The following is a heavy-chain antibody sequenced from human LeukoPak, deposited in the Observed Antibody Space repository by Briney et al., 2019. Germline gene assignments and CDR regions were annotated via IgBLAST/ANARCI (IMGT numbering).Heavy chain of an antibody. CDR3: ARYPYSTSSWSDP. V-gene: IGHV3-66*01. Sequence: GGSLRLSCAASGLTVSSDYMSWVRQAPGKGLEWVSVIYSGGGTYYADSVRGRFTISRDNPKNTLYPQLNSLRAEDTAVYYCARYPYSTSSWSDPWGQGTLVTVSS. J-gene: IGHJ5*02. D-gene: IGHD6-6*01. CDR2: IYSGGGT. CDR1: GLTVSSDY.